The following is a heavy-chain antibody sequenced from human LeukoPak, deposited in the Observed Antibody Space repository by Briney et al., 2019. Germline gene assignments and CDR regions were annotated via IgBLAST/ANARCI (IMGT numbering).Heavy chain of an antibody. CDR1: GFTFSSYA. V-gene: IGHV3-23*01. D-gene: IGHD4-17*01. J-gene: IGHJ4*02. CDR2: ISGSGGST. CDR3: AKHLTVTTPLFY. Sequence: GGSLRLPCAASGFTFSSYAMSWVRQAPGKGLEWVSAISGSGGSTHYADSVKGRFTISRDNSKNTLYLQMNSLRAEDTAVYYCAKHLTVTTPLFYWGQGTLVTVSS.